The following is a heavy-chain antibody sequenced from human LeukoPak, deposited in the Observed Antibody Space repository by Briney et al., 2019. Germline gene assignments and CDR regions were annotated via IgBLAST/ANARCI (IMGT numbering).Heavy chain of an antibody. V-gene: IGHV3-30-3*01. Sequence: GGSLRLSCAASGFTFSSYAMHWVRQAPGKGLEWVAVISYDGSNKYYADSVKGRFTISRDNSKNTLYLQMNSLRAEDTAVYYCAKVSGESYYYYYMDVWGKGTTVTVSS. CDR2: ISYDGSNK. CDR1: GFTFSSYA. D-gene: IGHD3-10*01. CDR3: AKVSGESYYYYYMDV. J-gene: IGHJ6*03.